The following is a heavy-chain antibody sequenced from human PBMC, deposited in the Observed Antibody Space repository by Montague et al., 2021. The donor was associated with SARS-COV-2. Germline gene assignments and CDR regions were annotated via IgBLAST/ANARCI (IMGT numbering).Heavy chain of an antibody. CDR2: INHSGTT. Sequence: SETLSLTCAVYGGSFSGYYWTWIRQSPGKGLEWIAEINHSGTTNYNFNPSLRSRVTISVDTSKSQFSLKLSSVTAADTGVYYCARWDPQTLTLIGLRGKSANDYWHQGTLVTVSS. V-gene: IGHV4-34*01. J-gene: IGHJ4*02. CDR1: GGSFSGYY. D-gene: IGHD4-23*01. CDR3: ARWDPQTLTLIGLRGKSANDY.